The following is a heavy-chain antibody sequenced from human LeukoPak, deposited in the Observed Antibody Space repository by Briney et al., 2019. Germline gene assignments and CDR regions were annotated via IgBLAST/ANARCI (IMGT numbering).Heavy chain of an antibody. V-gene: IGHV4-30-4*08. CDR1: GGSISSGDYY. CDR2: TYYSGST. Sequence: SETLSLTCTVSGGSISSGDYYWSWIRQPPGMGLECIGYTYYSGSTYYNPSLKSRVTISVDTSKNQFSLKLSSVTAADTAVFYCATPYSGGYHGLDIWGQGTMVTVSS. CDR3: ATPYSGGYHGLDI. D-gene: IGHD1-26*01. J-gene: IGHJ3*02.